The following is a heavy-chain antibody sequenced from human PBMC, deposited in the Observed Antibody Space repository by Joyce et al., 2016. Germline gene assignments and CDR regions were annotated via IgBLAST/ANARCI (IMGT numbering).Heavy chain of an antibody. D-gene: IGHD1-26*01. J-gene: IGHJ6*02. CDR2: IYTTGST. Sequence: QVQLQESGPGLVKPSQTLTLTCTVSGASATSGSFYWSWIRQPAGKGLEWIGRIYTTGSTNYKSSLKSRVTMALDTSKNQVSLKLNSVTAADTAVYYCVRSTGGSYLFGMDVWGQGTTVTVSS. V-gene: IGHV4-61*02. CDR1: GASATSGSFY. CDR3: VRSTGGSYLFGMDV.